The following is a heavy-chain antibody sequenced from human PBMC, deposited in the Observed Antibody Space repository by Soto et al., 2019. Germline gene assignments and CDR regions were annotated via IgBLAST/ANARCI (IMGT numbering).Heavy chain of an antibody. V-gene: IGHV1-69*01. Sequence: QVQLVQSGAEVKKPGSSVKVSCKASGGTFSSYAISWVRQAPGQGLEWMGGIIPIFGTANYAQKFQGRATITADESTSTAYMELSSLRSEDTAVYYCARDNYYGSGTTEGEYWFDPWGQGTLVTVSS. CDR1: GGTFSSYA. J-gene: IGHJ5*02. D-gene: IGHD3-10*01. CDR2: IIPIFGTA. CDR3: ARDNYYGSGTTEGEYWFDP.